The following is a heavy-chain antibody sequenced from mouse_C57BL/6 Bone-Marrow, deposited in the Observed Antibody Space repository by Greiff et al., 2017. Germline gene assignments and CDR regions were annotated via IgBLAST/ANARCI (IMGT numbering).Heavy chain of an antibody. Sequence: QVQLQQPGAELVRPGSSVKLSCKASGYTFTSYWMDWVKQRPGQGLEWIGNLYPSDSETHYNQKFKDKATLTVDKSSSTAYMQLSSLTSEDSAVYYCANYYRGFAYWGQGTLVTVSA. D-gene: IGHD2-12*01. CDR2: LYPSDSET. CDR1: GYTFTSYW. CDR3: ANYYRGFAY. V-gene: IGHV1-61*01. J-gene: IGHJ3*01.